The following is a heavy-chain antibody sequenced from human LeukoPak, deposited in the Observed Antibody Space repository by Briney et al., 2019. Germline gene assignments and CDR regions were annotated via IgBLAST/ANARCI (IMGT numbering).Heavy chain of an antibody. CDR1: GFTFDDYA. V-gene: IGHV3-9*01. Sequence: GGSLRLSCAASGFTFDDYAMHWVRQAPGKGLEWVSGISGNSGSIGYADSVKGRFTISRDNAKNSLYLQMNSLRAEDTAVYYCALLGKVGATDYWGQGTLVTVSS. CDR3: ALLGKVGATDY. CDR2: ISGNSGSI. D-gene: IGHD1-26*01. J-gene: IGHJ4*02.